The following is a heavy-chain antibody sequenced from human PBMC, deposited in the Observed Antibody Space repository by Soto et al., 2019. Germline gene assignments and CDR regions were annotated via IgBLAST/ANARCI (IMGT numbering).Heavy chain of an antibody. CDR3: ARVYCSGGSCSARFDP. Sequence: GGPLRLSCAASGFTFSSYGMHWVRQAPGKGLEWVAVISYDGSNKYYADSVKGRFTISRDNSKNTLYLQMNSLRAEDTAVYYCARVYCSGGSCSARFDPWGQGTLLTVSS. CDR1: GFTFSSYG. V-gene: IGHV3-30*03. J-gene: IGHJ5*02. D-gene: IGHD2-15*01. CDR2: ISYDGSNK.